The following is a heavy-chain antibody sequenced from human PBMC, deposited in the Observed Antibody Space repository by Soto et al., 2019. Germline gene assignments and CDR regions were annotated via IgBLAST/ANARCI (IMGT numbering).Heavy chain of an antibody. J-gene: IGHJ3*01. D-gene: IGHD1-26*01. V-gene: IGHV3-48*03. CDR3: ARRARR. CDR1: GFTFSSSE. CDR2: IHPSGQPI. Sequence: EVQLVESGGGLVQPGGSLRLSCAVSGFTFSSSEMYWVRQAPGKGLEWISYIHPSGQPIFYADSVKGRFTISRDNANKSLFLQMNSLRAEDTAVYYCARRARRWGQVTMVTVSS.